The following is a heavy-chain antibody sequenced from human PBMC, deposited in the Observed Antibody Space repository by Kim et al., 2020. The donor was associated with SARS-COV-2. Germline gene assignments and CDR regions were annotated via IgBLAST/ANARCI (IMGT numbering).Heavy chain of an antibody. D-gene: IGHD6-13*01. CDR3: ARVRGAAVHFYYYYYGMDV. J-gene: IGHJ6*02. CDR2: ISSSGSTI. CDR1: GFTFSDYY. Sequence: GGSLRLSCAASGFTFSDYYMSWIRQAPGKGLEWVSYISSSGSTIYYADSVKGRFTISRDNAKNSLYLQMNSLRAEDTAVYYCARVRGAAVHFYYYYYGMDVWGQGTTVTVSS. V-gene: IGHV3-11*01.